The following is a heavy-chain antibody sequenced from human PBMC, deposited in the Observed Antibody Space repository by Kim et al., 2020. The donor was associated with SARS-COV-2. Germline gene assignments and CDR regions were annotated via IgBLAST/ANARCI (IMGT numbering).Heavy chain of an antibody. J-gene: IGHJ4*02. CDR3: ARRPNRIAAPGKWVY. Sequence: SETLSLTCAVYGGSFSGYYWSWIRQPPGKGLEWIGEINHSGSTNYNPSLKSRVTISVDTSKNQFSLKLSSVTAADTAVYYCARRPNRIAAPGKWVYWGQG. CDR1: GGSFSGYY. D-gene: IGHD6-13*01. CDR2: INHSGST. V-gene: IGHV4-34*01.